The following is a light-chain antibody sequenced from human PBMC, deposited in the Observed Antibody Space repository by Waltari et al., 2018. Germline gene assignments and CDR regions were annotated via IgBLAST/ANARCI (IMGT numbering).Light chain of an antibody. CDR1: SYNL. CDR2: EGN. J-gene: IGLJ2*01. CDR3: CSYAGSTTYVV. V-gene: IGLV2-23*01. Sequence: QSALTQPASVSGSPGQSIPISCTGSYNLVSWYQHHPGKAPKLMIYEGNKRPSGVSNRFSGSKSGNTASLTISGLQAEDEADYYCCSYAGSTTYVVFGGGTMLTVL.